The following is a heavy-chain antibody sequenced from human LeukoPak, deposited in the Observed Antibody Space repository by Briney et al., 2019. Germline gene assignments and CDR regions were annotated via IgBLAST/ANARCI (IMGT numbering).Heavy chain of an antibody. D-gene: IGHD2-8*01. V-gene: IGHV3-74*01. CDR1: GFTFGGRL. CDR3: HPLAFVTN. CDR2: IKDDGSTT. J-gene: IGHJ4*02. Sequence: PGGSLRLSCAVSGFTFGGRLMHWVRQAPEKGLVWVALIKDDGSTTNYADSVKGRFTASRDDAKNTVYLQMSSLRAEDTAVYYCHPLAFVTNWGQGTLVTVSS.